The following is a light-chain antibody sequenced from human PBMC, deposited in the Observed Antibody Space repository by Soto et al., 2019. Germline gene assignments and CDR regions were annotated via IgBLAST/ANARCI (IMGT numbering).Light chain of an antibody. CDR3: QQYNSYSRT. V-gene: IGKV1-5*01. CDR1: QSISSC. J-gene: IGKJ1*01. CDR2: DAS. Sequence: DIQMTQSPSTLSASVGDRVTITWLASQSISSCLAWYQQQPGKAPKLLIYDASSLESGVPSRCSGSGSGTEFTLTISSLQTDDVATYYCQQYNSYSRTFGQGTKVDIK.